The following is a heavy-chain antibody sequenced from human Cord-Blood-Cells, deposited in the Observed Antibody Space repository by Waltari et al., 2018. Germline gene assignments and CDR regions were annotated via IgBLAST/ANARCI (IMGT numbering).Heavy chain of an antibody. CDR3: ARDSGYDYYFDY. CDR1: GFTFSSYW. V-gene: IGHV3-7*01. J-gene: IGHJ4*02. D-gene: IGHD5-12*01. CDR2: IKQDGSEK. Sequence: EVQLVESGGGLVQPGGSLRLSCAASGFTFSSYWMSWVRQAPGKGREWGANIKQDGSEKYYVDAVKGRFTISRDNAKNSLYLQMNSLRAEDTAVYYCARDSGYDYYFDYWGQGTLVTVSS.